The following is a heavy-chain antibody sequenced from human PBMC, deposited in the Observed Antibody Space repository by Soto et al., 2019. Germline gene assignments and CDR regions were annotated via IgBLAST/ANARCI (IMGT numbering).Heavy chain of an antibody. V-gene: IGHV1-18*04. CDR2: ISANSGNT. Sequence: ASVKVSCKAFGFIFNNYAISWVRQAPGQGLEWMGWISANSGNTNYAQKLQGRVTMATDTSTSTAYMELRSLRSDDTAVYYCATAGNYDSSGRDFWGQGTLVTVSS. CDR3: ATAGNYDSSGRDF. J-gene: IGHJ4*02. D-gene: IGHD3-22*01. CDR1: GFIFNNYA.